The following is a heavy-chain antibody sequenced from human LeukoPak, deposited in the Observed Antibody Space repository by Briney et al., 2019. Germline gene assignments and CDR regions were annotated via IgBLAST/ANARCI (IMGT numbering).Heavy chain of an antibody. Sequence: GASVKVSCKASGGTFISYAISWVRQAPGQGLEWMGGIIPIFGTANYAQKFQGRVTITTDKYTSTAYMELSSLRSEDTAVYYCARLYSPTYYFDYWGQGTLVTVSS. CDR1: GGTFISYA. CDR2: IIPIFGTA. D-gene: IGHD3-16*01. V-gene: IGHV1-69*05. CDR3: ARLYSPTYYFDY. J-gene: IGHJ4*02.